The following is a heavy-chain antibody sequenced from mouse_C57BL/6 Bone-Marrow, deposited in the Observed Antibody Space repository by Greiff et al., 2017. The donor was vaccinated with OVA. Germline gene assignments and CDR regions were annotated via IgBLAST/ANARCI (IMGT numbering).Heavy chain of an antibody. CDR2: INPNYGTT. CDR1: GYSFTDYN. J-gene: IGHJ2*01. D-gene: IGHD2-3*01. Sequence: EVKLQESGPELVKPGASVKISCKASGYSFTDYNMNWVKQSNGKSLEWIGVINPNYGTTSYNQKFKGKATLTVDQSSRPSYMQLNSLTSEDSAVYYCATDGYYFDYWGQGTTLTVSS. V-gene: IGHV1-39*01. CDR3: ATDGYYFDY.